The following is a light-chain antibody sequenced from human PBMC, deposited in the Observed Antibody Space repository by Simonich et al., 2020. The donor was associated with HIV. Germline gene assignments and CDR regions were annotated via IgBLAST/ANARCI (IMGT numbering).Light chain of an antibody. V-gene: IGLV2-23*01. Sequence: QSALTQPASVSGSPGQSITISCTGTISDVGGYNYVSWYQQHPDKAPKLMIYEGSKRPSGVSHRFSGSKSGITASLTISGLQADDEANYYCFSYASGTSVFGGGTKLTVL. CDR1: ISDVGGYNY. CDR2: EGS. CDR3: FSYASGTSV. J-gene: IGLJ3*02.